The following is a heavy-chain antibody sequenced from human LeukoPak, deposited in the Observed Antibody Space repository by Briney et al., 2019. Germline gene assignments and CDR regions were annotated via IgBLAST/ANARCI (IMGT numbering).Heavy chain of an antibody. D-gene: IGHD1-1*01. V-gene: IGHV4-39*01. J-gene: IGHJ5*02. CDR3: ARRKDDEVDP. CDR2: IYYSGST. Sequence: SETLSHTCTVSGGSISSSSCYWGWIRHPPGKGLEWIGSIYYSGSTYYNPSLKSRVTISVDTSKNQFSLKLSSVTAADTAVYYCARRKDDEVDPWGQGTLVTVSS. CDR1: GGSISSSSCY.